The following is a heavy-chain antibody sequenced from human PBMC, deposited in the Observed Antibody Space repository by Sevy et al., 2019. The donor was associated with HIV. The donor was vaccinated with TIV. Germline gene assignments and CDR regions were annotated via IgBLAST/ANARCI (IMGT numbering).Heavy chain of an antibody. D-gene: IGHD5-18*01. Sequence: SETLSLTCAVYGGSFSGYYWSWIRQPPGKGLEWIGEINHSGSTNYNPSLKSRVTISVDTSKNQFSLKLSSVTAVDTAVYYCARPGGYSYGLSYWGQGTLVNVSS. J-gene: IGHJ4*02. V-gene: IGHV4-34*01. CDR3: ARPGGYSYGLSY. CDR1: GGSFSGYY. CDR2: INHSGST.